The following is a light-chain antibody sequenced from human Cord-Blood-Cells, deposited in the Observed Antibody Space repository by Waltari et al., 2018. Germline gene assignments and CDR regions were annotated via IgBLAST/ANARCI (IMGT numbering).Light chain of an antibody. J-gene: IGLJ3*02. CDR2: EGS. V-gene: IGLV2-23*01. CDR3: CSYAGSSTLV. Sequence: QSALPQPASVSGSPGQSITISCTGTSSDVGSYNLVSGSQQHPGKAPNLMIYEGSKRPSGVSNRFSGSKSGNTASLTISGLQAEDEADYYCCSYAGSSTLVFGGGTKLTVL. CDR1: SSDVGSYNL.